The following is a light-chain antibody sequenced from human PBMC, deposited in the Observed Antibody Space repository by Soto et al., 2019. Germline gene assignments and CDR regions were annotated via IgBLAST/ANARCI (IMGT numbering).Light chain of an antibody. CDR2: DAS. V-gene: IGKV1-5*01. J-gene: IGKJ2*01. Sequence: DIQMTQSPSTLSASVGDRVTITCRASRSISSWLAWYQQKPGKAPKLLIYDASSLESGVPSRFSGSGSGTEFTLTISSLQPDDFATYYCEQYNSYLYTFGQGTK. CDR1: RSISSW. CDR3: EQYNSYLYT.